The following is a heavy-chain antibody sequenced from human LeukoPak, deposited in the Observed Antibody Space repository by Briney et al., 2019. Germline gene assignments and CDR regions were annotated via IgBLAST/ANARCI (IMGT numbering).Heavy chain of an antibody. V-gene: IGHV7-4-1*02. J-gene: IGHJ4*02. Sequence: ASVKVSCKASGYTFTTYAMNWVRQAPGQGLEWMGWINTNTGNPTYAQGFTGRFVFSLDTSVSTAYLQISSLKADDTAVYYCARTARPIVVVPAAIGAFDYWGQGTLVTVSS. CDR3: ARTARPIVVVPAAIGAFDY. CDR1: GYTFTTYA. D-gene: IGHD2-2*02. CDR2: INTNTGNP.